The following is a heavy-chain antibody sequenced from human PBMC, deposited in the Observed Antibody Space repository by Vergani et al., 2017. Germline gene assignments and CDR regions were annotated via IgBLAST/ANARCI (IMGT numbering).Heavy chain of an antibody. J-gene: IGHJ2*01. CDR2: INHSGST. Sequence: QVQLPQWGAGLLKPSETLSLTCAVYGGSFSGYYWSWIRQPPGKGLEWIGEINHSGSTYYNPSLKSRVTISVDTSKNQFSLKLSSVTAADTAVYYCAFSSGWHLYWYFDLWGRGTLVTVSS. D-gene: IGHD6-19*01. V-gene: IGHV4-34*01. CDR1: GGSFSGYY. CDR3: AFSSGWHLYWYFDL.